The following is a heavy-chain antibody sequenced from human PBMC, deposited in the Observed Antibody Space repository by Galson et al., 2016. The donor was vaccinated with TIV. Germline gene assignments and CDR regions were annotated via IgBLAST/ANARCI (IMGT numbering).Heavy chain of an antibody. J-gene: IGHJ2*01. CDR2: INPNSGGT. CDR1: GYTFTSYH. V-gene: IGHV1-2*02. CDR3: ARAATVVGDWYFDL. D-gene: IGHD4-23*01. Sequence: SVKVSCKASGYTFTSYHVHWVRQAPGQGLEWMGSINPNSGGTNYARSFQGRVTIPRDTSISTASMELSMLRSDDTATYYCARAATVVGDWYFDLWGRGTLVPVSS.